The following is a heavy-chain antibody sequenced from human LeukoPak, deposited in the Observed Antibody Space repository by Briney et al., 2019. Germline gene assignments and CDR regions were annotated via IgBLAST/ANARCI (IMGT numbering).Heavy chain of an antibody. V-gene: IGHV1-46*01. J-gene: IGHJ5*02. D-gene: IGHD3-22*01. Sequence: GASVKVSCKASGYTFTSYYMHWVRQAPGQGLEWMGIINPSGGSTSYARKFQGRVTMTRDMSTSTVYMELSSLRSEDTAVYYCARGYYDSSGYYWFDPWGQGTLVTVSS. CDR3: ARGYYDSSGYYWFDP. CDR2: INPSGGST. CDR1: GYTFTSYY.